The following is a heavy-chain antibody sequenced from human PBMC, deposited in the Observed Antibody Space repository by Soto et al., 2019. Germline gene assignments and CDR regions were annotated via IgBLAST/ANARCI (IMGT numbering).Heavy chain of an antibody. CDR2: IKRKTDGGTI. Sequence: EVQLVESGGGLVKPGGSLRLSCAASGFTFSNAWMNWVRQAPGKGLEWVGRIKRKTDGGTIDYAAPVKGRFTISRDDSKNTLYLQMNSLKTEDTAVYYCTTVGYDILTGYLDDAFDIWGQGTMVTVSS. CDR3: TTVGYDILTGYLDDAFDI. J-gene: IGHJ3*02. CDR1: GFTFSNAW. D-gene: IGHD3-9*01. V-gene: IGHV3-15*07.